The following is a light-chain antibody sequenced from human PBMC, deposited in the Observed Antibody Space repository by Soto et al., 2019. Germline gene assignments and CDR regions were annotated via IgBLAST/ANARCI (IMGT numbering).Light chain of an antibody. Sequence: QPVLTQPPSASGTPGQRVTISCSGSSSNIGSNFVYWYQQLPGTAPKLLIYRDNQRPSGVPDRFSGSKSGTSASLAISGLRSEAEADYYCAAWDDSLSGRVFGGGTKLTV. CDR1: SSNIGSNF. J-gene: IGLJ3*02. V-gene: IGLV1-47*01. CDR3: AAWDDSLSGRV. CDR2: RDN.